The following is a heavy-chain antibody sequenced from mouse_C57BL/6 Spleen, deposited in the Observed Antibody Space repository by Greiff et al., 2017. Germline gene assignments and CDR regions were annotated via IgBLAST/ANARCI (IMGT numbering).Heavy chain of an antibody. V-gene: IGHV1-55*01. Sequence: QVQLQQPGAELVKPGASVKMSCKASGYTFTSYWITWVKQRPGQGLEWIGDIYPGSGSTNYNEKFKSKATLTVDTSSSTAYMQLSSLTSEDSAVYYCSSSDSYGTSRDYWGQGTTLTVSS. D-gene: IGHD1-1*01. CDR1: GYTFTSYW. CDR2: IYPGSGST. J-gene: IGHJ2*01. CDR3: SSSDSYGTSRDY.